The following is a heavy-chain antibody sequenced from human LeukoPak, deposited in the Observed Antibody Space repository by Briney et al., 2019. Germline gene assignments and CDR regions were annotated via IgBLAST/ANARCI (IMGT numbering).Heavy chain of an antibody. V-gene: IGHV4-59*01. CDR2: IYYSGST. J-gene: IGHJ5*02. CDR1: AGSISGYY. CDR3: ATNYALDLEGGSIWYWFNP. D-gene: IGHD6-13*01. Sequence: SETLSLTCSVSAGSISGYYWSWIRQPPGKGLEWIGYIYYSGSTNYNPSLKSRVTISVDTSKNQFSLRLNSVPAADTAVYYCATNYALDLEGGSIWYWFNPWGQGTLVTVSS.